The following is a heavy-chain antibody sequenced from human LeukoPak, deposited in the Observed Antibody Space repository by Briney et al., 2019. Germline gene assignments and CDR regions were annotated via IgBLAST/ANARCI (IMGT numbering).Heavy chain of an antibody. CDR1: GGSISSYY. Sequence: SETPSLTCTVSGGSISSYYWSWIRQPPGKGLEWIGYIYYSGSTNYNPSLKSRVTISVDTSKNQFSLKLSSVTAADTAVYYCARENLGSYGSGSYYNGNWFDPWGQGTLVTVSS. CDR3: ARENLGSYGSGSYYNGNWFDP. J-gene: IGHJ5*02. D-gene: IGHD3-10*01. V-gene: IGHV4-59*01. CDR2: IYYSGST.